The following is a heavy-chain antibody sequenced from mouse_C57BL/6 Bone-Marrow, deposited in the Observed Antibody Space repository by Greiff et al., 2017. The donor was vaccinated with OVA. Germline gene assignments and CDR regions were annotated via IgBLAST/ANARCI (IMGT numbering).Heavy chain of an antibody. CDR2: INPSSGYT. Sequence: VHLVESGAELAKPGASVKLSCKASGYTFTSYWMHWVKQRPGQGLEWIGYINPSSGYTKYNQKFKDKATLTADKSSSTAYMQLSSLTYEDSAVSSCASSGYYSGRAVAYWGQGPSVPVSS. J-gene: IGHJ4*01. D-gene: IGHD1-1*01. V-gene: IGHV1-7*01. CDR3: ASSGYYSGRAVAY. CDR1: GYTFTSYW.